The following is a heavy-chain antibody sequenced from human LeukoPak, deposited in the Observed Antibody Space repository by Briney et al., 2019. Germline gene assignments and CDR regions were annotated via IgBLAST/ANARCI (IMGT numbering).Heavy chain of an antibody. CDR2: IYSGGST. CDR1: GFTVSSNY. V-gene: IGHV3-53*01. Sequence: GGSLRLSCAASGFTVSSNYMSWIRQAPGKGLEWVSIIYSGGSTYYADSVKGRFTISRDNSKNTLYLQMNSLRADDMAVYYCARGPWGIVGGDGAFDIWGQGTMVAVSS. CDR3: ARGPWGIVGGDGAFDI. J-gene: IGHJ3*02. D-gene: IGHD2-21*02.